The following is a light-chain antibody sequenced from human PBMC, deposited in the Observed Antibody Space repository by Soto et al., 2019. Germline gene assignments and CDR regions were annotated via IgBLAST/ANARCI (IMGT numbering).Light chain of an antibody. V-gene: IGKV4-1*01. Sequence: DIVMTQSPDSLAVSLGERATINCKSSQSVLYSSNNKNYLAWYQQRPGQPPKLLIYWAYTRESGVPDRFSGSGSGTDFTLTITSLQAEDVAVYYCQQYESTPPTFGHGTKLEIK. J-gene: IGKJ2*01. CDR1: QSVLYSSNNKNY. CDR3: QQYESTPPT. CDR2: WAY.